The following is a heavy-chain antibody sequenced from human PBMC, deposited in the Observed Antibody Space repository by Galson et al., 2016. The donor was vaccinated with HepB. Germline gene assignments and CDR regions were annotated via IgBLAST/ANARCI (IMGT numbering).Heavy chain of an antibody. Sequence: SLRLSCAASGFTLSGSAMHWVRQASGKGLEWVGRIRTKANSYATVYAASVKGRFTISRDDSKNTAYLQMNSLKTEDTAVYYCTKRPDAVDMGRTPFDYWGQGTLVTVSS. J-gene: IGHJ4*02. CDR3: TKRPDAVDMGRTPFDY. CDR2: IRTKANSYAT. D-gene: IGHD1-1*01. V-gene: IGHV3-73*01. CDR1: GFTLSGSA.